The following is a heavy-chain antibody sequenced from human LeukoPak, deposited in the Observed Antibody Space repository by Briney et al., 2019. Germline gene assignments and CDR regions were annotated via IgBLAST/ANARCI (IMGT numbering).Heavy chain of an antibody. Sequence: RSGRSLRLSCAASGFTFSSYGVHWVRQAPGKGLEWVAVIWYDGSNKYYADSVKGRFTISRDNSKNTLYLQMNSLRAEDTAVYYCARDYYDSSGYYSLDYWGQGTLVTVSS. CDR2: IWYDGSNK. V-gene: IGHV3-33*01. CDR3: ARDYYDSSGYYSLDY. D-gene: IGHD3-22*01. CDR1: GFTFSSYG. J-gene: IGHJ4*02.